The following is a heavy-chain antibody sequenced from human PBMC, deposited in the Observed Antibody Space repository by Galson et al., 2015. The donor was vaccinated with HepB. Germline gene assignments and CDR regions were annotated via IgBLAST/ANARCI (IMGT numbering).Heavy chain of an antibody. J-gene: IGHJ6*04. V-gene: IGHV4-39*02. CDR2: IHYTGTT. CDR3: ARLSGSFSNNDFPSPDV. Sequence: SETLSLTCIVTGSSIRSRIHFWGWIRQPPGKGLEWIGHIHYTGTTYCNLSLKSRVTISVDTAKNHFSLQLNSSTAADTALYYCARLSGSFSNNDFPSPDVWGKGTTVTVSS. CDR1: GSSIRSRIHF. D-gene: IGHD3/OR15-3a*01.